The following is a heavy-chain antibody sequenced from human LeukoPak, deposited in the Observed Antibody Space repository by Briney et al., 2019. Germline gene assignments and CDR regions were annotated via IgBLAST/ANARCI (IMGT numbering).Heavy chain of an antibody. CDR1: GLTFSSYS. J-gene: IGHJ3*02. Sequence: GGSLRLSCAASGLTFSSYSMNWVRQAPGKGLEWVSSISSSSSYIYYADSVKGRFTISRDNAKNSLYLQMNSLRAEDTAVYYCARDPGYKQLAPDAFDIWGQGTMVTVSS. V-gene: IGHV3-21*01. CDR3: ARDPGYKQLAPDAFDI. CDR2: ISSSSSYI. D-gene: IGHD6-6*01.